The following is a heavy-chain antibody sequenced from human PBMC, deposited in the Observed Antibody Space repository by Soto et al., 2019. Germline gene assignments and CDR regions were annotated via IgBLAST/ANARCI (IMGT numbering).Heavy chain of an antibody. CDR1: GGTFSSYA. Sequence: SVKVSCTASGGTFSSYAISWVRQAPGQGLEWMGGIIPIFGTANYAQKLQGRVTITADESTSTAYMELSSLRSEDTAVYYCARVLRTSGVCYFCHYYGMDVWGQGTTVTVSS. CDR3: ARVLRTSGVCYFCHYYGMDV. D-gene: IGHD2-8*01. CDR2: IIPIFGTA. J-gene: IGHJ6*02. V-gene: IGHV1-69*13.